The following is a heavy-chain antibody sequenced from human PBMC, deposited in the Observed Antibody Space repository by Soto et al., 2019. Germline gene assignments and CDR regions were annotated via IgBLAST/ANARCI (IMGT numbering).Heavy chain of an antibody. V-gene: IGHV1-18*01. Sequence: QVQLVQSGAEVKKPGASVKVSCKASGYTFTSYAISWVRQAPGQGLEWMGWISAYNGNTNYAQKLQGRVTMTPDPSPTTAYMELRRLRSDDTAVYYCARSGPAAGYWGQGTLVTVSS. CDR1: GYTFTSYA. CDR3: ARSGPAAGY. CDR2: ISAYNGNT. J-gene: IGHJ4*02.